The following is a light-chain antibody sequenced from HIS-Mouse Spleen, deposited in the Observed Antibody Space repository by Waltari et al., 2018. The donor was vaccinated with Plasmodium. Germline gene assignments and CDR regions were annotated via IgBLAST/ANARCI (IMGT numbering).Light chain of an antibody. V-gene: IGLV2-23*01. J-gene: IGLJ2*01. CDR3: CSYAGSRMV. Sequence: QSALTQPASVSGSPGQSITISCTGTSSDVGSYTLVSWYQQHPGQAPKLMIYEGSKRPSGGSNRFSGSKSGNTASLTISGLQAEDEADYYCCSYAGSRMVFGGGTKLTVL. CDR2: EGS. CDR1: SSDVGSYTL.